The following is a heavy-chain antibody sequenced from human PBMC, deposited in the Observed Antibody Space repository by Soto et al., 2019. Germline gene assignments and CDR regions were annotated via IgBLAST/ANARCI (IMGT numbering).Heavy chain of an antibody. CDR2: ISGSDDST. CDR1: GFTFSSYA. D-gene: IGHD2-15*01. CDR3: AKFYGGKSAHTYTIDP. Sequence: PGGSLRLSCAASGFTFSSYAMSWVRQAPGKGLEWVSVISGSDDSTYYADSVKGRFTISRDNSKNTLYLQMNSLRPEDTAVYYCAKFYGGKSAHTYTIDPWGQGTLVTVSS. J-gene: IGHJ5*02. V-gene: IGHV3-23*01.